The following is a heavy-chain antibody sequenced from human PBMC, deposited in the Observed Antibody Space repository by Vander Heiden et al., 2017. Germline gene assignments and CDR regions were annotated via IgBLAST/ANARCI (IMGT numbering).Heavy chain of an antibody. CDR1: ADTFTIFY. CDR3: VRDREAFDY. J-gene: IGHJ4*02. CDR2: ILPGDGIT. Sequence: QVQLVQSGAEVKKPGASVKLSCKSSADTFTIFYMHWVRQAPGQGLEWMGVILPGDGITTYAQAFQGRVTMTRDTSTRTIYMELSSLTSDDTAVYYCVRDREAFDYWGQGTLVAVSS. D-gene: IGHD3-10*01. V-gene: IGHV1-46*01.